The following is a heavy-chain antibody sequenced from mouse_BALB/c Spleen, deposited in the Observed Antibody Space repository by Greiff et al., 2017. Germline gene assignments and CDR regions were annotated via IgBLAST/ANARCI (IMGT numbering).Heavy chain of an antibody. V-gene: IGHV5-15*02. J-gene: IGHJ4*01. D-gene: IGHD2-3*01. CDR1: GFTFSDYG. CDR2: ISNLAYSI. CDR3: ARDSGMGAMDY. Sequence: EVKLVESGGGLVQPGGSRKLSCAASGFTFSDYGMAWVRQAPGKGPEWVAFISNLAYSIYYADTVTGRFTISRENAKNTLYLEMSSLRSEDTAMYYCARDSGMGAMDYWGQGTSVTVSS.